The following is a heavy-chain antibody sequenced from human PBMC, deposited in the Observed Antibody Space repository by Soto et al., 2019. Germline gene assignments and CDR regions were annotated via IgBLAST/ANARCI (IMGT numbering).Heavy chain of an antibody. D-gene: IGHD3-16*01. CDR3: ARGRESRGVAY. Sequence: QVHLQESGPGLVKPSETLSVTCAVSGGSISSSSWWTWVRQPPGKGLEWIGEIYHTGTTNYNPSLKSXXTXSXXTYKNQFALNLSSVTAADTAVYYCARGRESRGVAYWGQGTLVTVSS. CDR1: GGSISSSSW. J-gene: IGHJ4*02. CDR2: IYHTGTT. V-gene: IGHV4-4*02.